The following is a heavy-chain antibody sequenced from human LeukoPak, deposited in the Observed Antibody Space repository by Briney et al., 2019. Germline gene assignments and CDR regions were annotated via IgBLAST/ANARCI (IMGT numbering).Heavy chain of an antibody. V-gene: IGHV4-30-4*01. CDR1: GGSIGSDDYY. CDR2: ITYSGST. J-gene: IGHJ4*02. CDR3: ARGGVGGYDYFDS. D-gene: IGHD5-12*01. Sequence: ASQTLSLTCTVSGGSIGSDDYYWSWIRQPPGKGLEWIGHITYSGSTDYSPSLRSRVTMSVDTSKNQFSLKLNSVTAAETAMYFYARGGVGGYDYFDSWGQGTLVAVSS.